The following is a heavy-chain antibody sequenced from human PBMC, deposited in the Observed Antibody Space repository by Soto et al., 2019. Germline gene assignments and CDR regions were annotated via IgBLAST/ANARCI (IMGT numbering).Heavy chain of an antibody. J-gene: IGHJ6*02. CDR3: ARDFVVVPAGPYYYYYGMDV. D-gene: IGHD2-2*01. CDR1: GYAFTGYY. V-gene: IGHV1-2*02. Sequence: ASVKVSCKASGYAFTGYYRHWARQAPGQGLEWMGWINPNSGGTNYAQKFQGRVTMTRDTSISTAYMELSRLRSDDTAVYYCARDFVVVPAGPYYYYYGMDVGGQGTTVTVSS. CDR2: INPNSGGT.